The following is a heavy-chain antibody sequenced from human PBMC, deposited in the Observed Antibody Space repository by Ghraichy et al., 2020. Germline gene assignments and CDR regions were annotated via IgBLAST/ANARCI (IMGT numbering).Heavy chain of an antibody. CDR3: ARASPYYDFWSGYYYGMDV. Sequence: ASVKVSCKASGYTFTSYGISWVRQAPGQGLEWMGWISAYNGNTNYAQKLQGRVTMTTDTSTSTAYMELRSLRSDDTAVYYCARASPYYDFWSGYYYGMDVWGQGTTVTVSS. CDR1: GYTFTSYG. D-gene: IGHD3-3*01. CDR2: ISAYNGNT. J-gene: IGHJ6*02. V-gene: IGHV1-18*01.